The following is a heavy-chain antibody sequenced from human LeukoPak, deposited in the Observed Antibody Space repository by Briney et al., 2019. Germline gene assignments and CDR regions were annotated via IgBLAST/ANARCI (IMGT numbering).Heavy chain of an antibody. CDR2: INPAATVT. CDR1: EFTFSKYW. Sequence: GGSLRLSCAASEFTFSKYWMHWVRQAPGKGLEWVSCINPAATVTSYADSVRGRFTISRDNGKNTLYLQMNSLRPEDTAVYYCACVAKSYIWYLDLWGPGTLVTVSS. V-gene: IGHV3-74*01. D-gene: IGHD1-14*01. J-gene: IGHJ2*01. CDR3: ACVAKSYIWYLDL.